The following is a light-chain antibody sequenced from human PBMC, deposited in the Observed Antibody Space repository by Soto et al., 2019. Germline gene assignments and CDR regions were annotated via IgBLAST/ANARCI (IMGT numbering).Light chain of an antibody. J-gene: IGKJ1*01. CDR2: GAS. Sequence: EIVLTQTPGTLSLSPGERDTLSCRASQSVSSSYLAWYQQKPGQAPRLLIYGASSRATGIPDRFSGSGSGTDFTLTISRLEPEDFAVYYCQQYGSSPLTFGQGTNVEIK. CDR1: QSVSSSY. CDR3: QQYGSSPLT. V-gene: IGKV3-20*01.